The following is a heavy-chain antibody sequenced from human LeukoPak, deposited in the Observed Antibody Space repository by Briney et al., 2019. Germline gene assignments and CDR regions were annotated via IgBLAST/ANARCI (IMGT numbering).Heavy chain of an antibody. CDR2: IYYSGST. CDR3: ARATLIAAAGNWFDP. V-gene: IGHV4-59*01. D-gene: IGHD6-13*01. J-gene: IGHJ5*02. Sequence: SETLSLTCAVYGGSFSGYYWSWIRQPPGKGLEWIGYIYYSGSTNYNPSLKSRVTISVDTSKNQFSLKLSSVTAADTAVYYCARATLIAAAGNWFDPWGQGTLVTVSS. CDR1: GGSFSGYY.